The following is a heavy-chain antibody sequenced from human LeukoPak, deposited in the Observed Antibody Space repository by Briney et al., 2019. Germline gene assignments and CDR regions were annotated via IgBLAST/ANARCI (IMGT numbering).Heavy chain of an antibody. CDR1: RWTFTGYY. V-gene: IGHV1-2*02. J-gene: IGHJ4*02. Sequence: ASVKVSRKASRWTFTGYYMHWVGQAPGRGLEWMGIINPNSGGTNYAKKFQGRVTMTTDTSISTAYMELSRLRSDDTAVYYCARVYLYYEILTGYWAPKYYFDYSGQGTLVTVSS. CDR3: ARVYLYYEILTGYWAPKYYFDY. CDR2: INPNSGGT. D-gene: IGHD3-9*01.